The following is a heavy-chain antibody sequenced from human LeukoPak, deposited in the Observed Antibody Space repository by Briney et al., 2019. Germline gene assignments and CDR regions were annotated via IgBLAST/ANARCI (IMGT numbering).Heavy chain of an antibody. Sequence: ASVKVSCKASGYTVTSYGISWVRQAPGQGLECMEWISAYNGNTNYAQKLQGRVTMTTDTSTSTAYMELRSLRSDDTAVYYCARDSGPYSSSWSPRGDWFDPWGQGTLVTVSS. CDR2: ISAYNGNT. CDR3: ARDSGPYSSSWSPRGDWFDP. V-gene: IGHV1-18*01. CDR1: GYTVTSYG. J-gene: IGHJ5*02. D-gene: IGHD6-13*01.